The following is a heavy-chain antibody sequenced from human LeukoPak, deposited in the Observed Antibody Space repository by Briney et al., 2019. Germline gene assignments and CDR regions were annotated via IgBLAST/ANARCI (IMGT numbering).Heavy chain of an antibody. J-gene: IGHJ4*02. Sequence: GGSLRLSCAASGFTFSSYSMNWVRQAPGKGLEWVSSISSSSSYIYYADSVKGRFTISRDNSKNTLYLQMNSLRAEDTAVYYCASVVAATHFDYWGQGTLVTVSS. CDR1: GFTFSSYS. D-gene: IGHD2-15*01. CDR3: ASVVAATHFDY. CDR2: ISSSSSYI. V-gene: IGHV3-21*04.